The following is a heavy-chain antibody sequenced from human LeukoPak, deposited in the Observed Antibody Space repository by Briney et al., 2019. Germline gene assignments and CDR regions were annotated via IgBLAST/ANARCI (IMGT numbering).Heavy chain of an antibody. CDR2: IYYSEST. D-gene: IGHD3-10*01. Sequence: SQTLSLTCTVSGRSLSSGDYYWAWLRQPPGRGLEWFGYIYYSESTYYNPSLKSRVTISVDTTKNQFSLKLSSVTAADTAVYDCARQYGSGSYYNWFDPWGQGTLVTVSS. CDR1: GRSLSSGDYY. J-gene: IGHJ5*02. CDR3: ARQYGSGSYYNWFDP. V-gene: IGHV4-30-4*01.